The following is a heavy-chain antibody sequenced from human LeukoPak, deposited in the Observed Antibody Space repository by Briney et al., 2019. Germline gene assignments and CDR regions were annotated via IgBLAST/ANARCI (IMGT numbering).Heavy chain of an antibody. CDR3: ARDEDDYGDFGGFDY. CDR2: INPDSGGT. CDR1: GDTFTGYY. V-gene: IGHV1-2*02. Sequence: ASVKVSCKASGDTFTGYYIHWVRQAPGQGLEWMGWINPDSGGTNYAQKFQGRVTMTRDTSISTAYMELSSLRSDDTAVYYCARDEDDYGDFGGFDYWGQGTLVTVSS. D-gene: IGHD4-17*01. J-gene: IGHJ4*02.